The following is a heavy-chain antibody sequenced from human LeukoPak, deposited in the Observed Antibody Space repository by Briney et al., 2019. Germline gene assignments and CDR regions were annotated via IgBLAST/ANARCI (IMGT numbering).Heavy chain of an antibody. V-gene: IGHV3-30*18. CDR2: ISYDGSNK. J-gene: IGHJ4*02. CDR1: GFTFSSYG. Sequence: GRSLRLSCAASGFTFSSYGMHWVRQAPGKGLEWVAVISYDGSNKYYADSVKGRFTISRDNSKNTLYLQMNSLRAEDTAVYYCAKDGRDYDDYGDYWGQGTPVIVSS. D-gene: IGHD4-17*01. CDR3: AKDGRDYDDYGDY.